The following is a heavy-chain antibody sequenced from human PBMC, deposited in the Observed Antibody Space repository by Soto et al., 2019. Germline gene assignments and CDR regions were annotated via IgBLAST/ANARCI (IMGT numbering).Heavy chain of an antibody. D-gene: IGHD1-1*01. CDR3: ARDPVQQKDERVPSGMDV. Sequence: GGSLRLSCVASGFTLSTYAMSWVRQAPGKGLEWVSGITGSGGSTYYADSVKGRFTISRDNSKNPLYLQMNSLRAEDTAVYYCARDPVQQKDERVPSGMDVWGQGTTVTVSS. V-gene: IGHV3-23*01. J-gene: IGHJ6*02. CDR2: ITGSGGST. CDR1: GFTLSTYA.